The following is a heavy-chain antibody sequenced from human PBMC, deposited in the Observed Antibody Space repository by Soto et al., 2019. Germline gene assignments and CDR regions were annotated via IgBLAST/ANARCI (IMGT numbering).Heavy chain of an antibody. CDR3: ARDPRGIYDFWSGYYPLYGMDV. D-gene: IGHD3-3*01. V-gene: IGHV1-69*06. CDR2: IIPIFGTA. CDR1: GGTFSSYA. Sequence: GASVKVSCKASGGTFSSYAISWVRQAPGQGLEWMGGIIPIFGTANYAQKFQGRVTITADKSTSTAYMELSSLRPEDTAVYYCARDPRGIYDFWSGYYPLYGMDVWGQGTTVTVSS. J-gene: IGHJ6*02.